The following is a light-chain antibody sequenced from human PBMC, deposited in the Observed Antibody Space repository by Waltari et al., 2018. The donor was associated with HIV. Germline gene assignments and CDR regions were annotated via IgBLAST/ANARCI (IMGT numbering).Light chain of an antibody. Sequence: VMTQSPDSLAVSLGERATNNCKSSPSVLYSSNNKNYLAWYQQKPGQPPKLLVYWASTRESGVPGRFSGSGSGTDFTLTISSLQAEDVAVYYCQQYYSSPLTFGGGTKVEIK. CDR1: PSVLYSSNNKNY. CDR3: QQYYSSPLT. V-gene: IGKV4-1*01. J-gene: IGKJ4*01. CDR2: WAS.